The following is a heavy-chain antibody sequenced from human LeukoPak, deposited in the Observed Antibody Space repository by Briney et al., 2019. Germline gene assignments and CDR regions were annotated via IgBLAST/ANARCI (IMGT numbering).Heavy chain of an antibody. Sequence: GGSLRLSCAASGFTFSSYGMHWVRQAPGKGLEWVAVISYDGSNKYYADSVKGRFTISRDNSKNTLYLQMNSLRAEDAAVYYCAKDLHLYGQTTFDYWGQGTLVTVSS. CDR3: AKDLHLYGQTTFDY. J-gene: IGHJ4*02. CDR1: GFTFSSYG. CDR2: ISYDGSNK. D-gene: IGHD3-10*01. V-gene: IGHV3-30*18.